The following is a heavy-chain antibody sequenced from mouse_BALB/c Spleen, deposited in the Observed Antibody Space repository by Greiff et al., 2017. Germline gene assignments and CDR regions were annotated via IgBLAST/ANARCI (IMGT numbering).Heavy chain of an antibody. CDR3: AREGGGYDGYSFDY. D-gene: IGHD2-3*01. Sequence: VQRVESGGGLVQPGGSLKLSCAASGFTFSSSGMSLVRQTPDKRLELVATINSNGGSTYYPDSVKGRFTISRDNAKNTLYLQMSSLKSEDTAMYYCAREGGGYDGYSFDYWGQGTTLTVSS. CDR1: GFTFSSSG. J-gene: IGHJ2*01. V-gene: IGHV5-6-3*01. CDR2: INSNGGST.